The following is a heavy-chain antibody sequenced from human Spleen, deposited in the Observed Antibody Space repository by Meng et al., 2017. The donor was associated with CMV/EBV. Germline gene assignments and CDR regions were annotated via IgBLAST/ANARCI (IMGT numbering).Heavy chain of an antibody. D-gene: IGHD2-2*01. Sequence: GPLQESGPGLVKPSETLSLTCTVSGGSSSGYYWSWIRQPPGKGLEWIGEINHSGSTNYNPSLKSRVTISVDTSKNQFSLKLSSVTAADTAVYYCARLPWIVPAARPSWSDPWGQGTLVTVSS. CDR1: GGSSSGYY. J-gene: IGHJ5*02. CDR2: INHSGST. V-gene: IGHV4-34*01. CDR3: ARLPWIVPAARPSWSDP.